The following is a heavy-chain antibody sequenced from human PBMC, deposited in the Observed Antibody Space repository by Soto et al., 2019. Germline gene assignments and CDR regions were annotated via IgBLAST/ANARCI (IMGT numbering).Heavy chain of an antibody. CDR3: ARRLAYCGGDCWDYYYGMDV. J-gene: IGHJ6*02. CDR2: IYYSGST. CDR1: GGPSSSSSYY. D-gene: IGHD2-21*02. V-gene: IGHV4-39*01. Sequence: SETLSLTCPVSGGPSSSSSYYWGWIRQPPGKGLEWIGSIYYSGSTYYNPSLKSRVTISVDTSKNQFSLKLSSVTAADTAVYYCARRLAYCGGDCWDYYYGMDVWGQGTTVTVSS.